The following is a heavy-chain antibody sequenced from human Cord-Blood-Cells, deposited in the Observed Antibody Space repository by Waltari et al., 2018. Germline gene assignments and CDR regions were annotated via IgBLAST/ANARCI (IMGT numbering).Heavy chain of an antibody. V-gene: IGHV4-4*02. D-gene: IGHD3-16*01. CDR1: GGSTSSSNW. Sequence: QVQLQESGPGLVKPSGTLSLTCAVSGGSTSSSNWWSWVRKPPGKGLEWIGEIYHSGSTNYNPSRKSRVTISVDKSKNQFSLKLSSVTAADTAVYYCARNPYDYVWGSSLDYWGQGTLVTVSS. CDR2: IYHSGST. CDR3: ARNPYDYVWGSSLDY. J-gene: IGHJ4*02.